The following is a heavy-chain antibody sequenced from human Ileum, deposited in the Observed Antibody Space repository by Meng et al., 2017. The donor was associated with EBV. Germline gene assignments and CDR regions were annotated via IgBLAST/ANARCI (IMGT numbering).Heavy chain of an antibody. CDR2: IFHTGIT. Sequence: QLQLQESGPGLVSPWGTLSLTCAGPGASISSNYWWSWVRQSPGEGLDWIGEIFHTGITNYNPSLKSRVSMSIDESKNQLSLKLRSVTAADTAVYYCARGSDYVWVFGGQGTLVTVSS. CDR1: GASISSNYW. D-gene: IGHD3-16*01. V-gene: IGHV4-4*02. J-gene: IGHJ4*02. CDR3: ARGSDYVWVF.